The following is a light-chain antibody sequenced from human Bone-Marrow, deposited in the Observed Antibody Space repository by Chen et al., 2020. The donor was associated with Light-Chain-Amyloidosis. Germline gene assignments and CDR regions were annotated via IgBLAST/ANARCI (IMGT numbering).Light chain of an antibody. V-gene: IGLV6-57*01. Sequence: FMLTQPPSVSESPGKTVSISSTRSSGSIATNYVQWYQQRPGSSPTTVIYEDDQRPSGVPDRFSGSIDRSSNSASLTISGLKTEDEADYYCQSYQGSSQGVFGGGTKLTVL. CDR2: EDD. CDR1: SGSIATNY. CDR3: QSYQGSSQGV. J-gene: IGLJ3*02.